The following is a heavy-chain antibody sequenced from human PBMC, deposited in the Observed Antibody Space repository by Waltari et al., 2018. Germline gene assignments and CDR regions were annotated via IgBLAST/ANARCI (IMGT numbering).Heavy chain of an antibody. CDR2: ISYDGTYK. CDR1: VLLFNTYA. CDR3: ARVPRGSIIPSLYYFDY. V-gene: IGHV3-30*16. D-gene: IGHD3-10*01. J-gene: IGHJ4*02. Sequence: QVQLVESGGAVVQPGRSLRLPGAAPVLLFNTYAVHWVRQAPGKGLEWVAFISYDGTYKYYADSLRGRFTISRDNSKKTLFLQVNSLITDDTALYYCARVPRGSIIPSLYYFDYWGQGTLVTVSS.